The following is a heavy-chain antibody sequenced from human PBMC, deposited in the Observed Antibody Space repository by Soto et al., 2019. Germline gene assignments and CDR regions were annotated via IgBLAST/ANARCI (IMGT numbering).Heavy chain of an antibody. CDR2: ISDDGSDI. Sequence: QVHLVESGGGVVQPGRSLRLSCAASGFSFSHYAMHWVRQAPGKGLEWVAVISDDGSDIYSADSVKGRFIISRDDSKNTLYLQMNSLRPEDTAVYYCARDRYSSSTLFNAWGQGTLVSVSS. D-gene: IGHD6-6*01. CDR1: GFSFSHYA. CDR3: ARDRYSSSTLFNA. V-gene: IGHV3-30-3*01. J-gene: IGHJ5*02.